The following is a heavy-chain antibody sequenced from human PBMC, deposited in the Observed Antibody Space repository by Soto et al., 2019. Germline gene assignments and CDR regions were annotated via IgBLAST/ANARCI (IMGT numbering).Heavy chain of an antibody. CDR2: TRNKANSHTT. J-gene: IGHJ2*01. CDR3: ARGAGNWGLVLGL. V-gene: IGHV3-72*01. CDR1: GFTFSDHY. D-gene: IGHD7-27*01. Sequence: EVQLVESGGGLVQPGGSLRLSCAASGFTFSDHYMDWVRQAPGQGLEWVGRTRNKANSHTTEYAASGKGRFTISRDDSKNSLYRQMNSLKTADTAVYYCARGAGNWGLVLGLWGRGTLVTVSS.